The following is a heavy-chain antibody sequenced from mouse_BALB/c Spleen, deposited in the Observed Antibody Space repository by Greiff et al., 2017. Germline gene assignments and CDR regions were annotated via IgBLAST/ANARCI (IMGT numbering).Heavy chain of an antibody. J-gene: IGHJ2*01. V-gene: IGHV1-14*01. CDR1: GYTFTSYV. CDR3: ARCYYGSSYLFDY. Sequence: VQLQQSGPELVKPGASVKMSCKASGYTFTSYVMHWVKQKPGQGLEWIGYINPYNDGTKFNEKFKGKATLTSDKSSSTAYMELSSLTSEDSAVYYCARCYYGSSYLFDYWGQGTTLTVSS. CDR2: INPYNDGT. D-gene: IGHD1-1*01.